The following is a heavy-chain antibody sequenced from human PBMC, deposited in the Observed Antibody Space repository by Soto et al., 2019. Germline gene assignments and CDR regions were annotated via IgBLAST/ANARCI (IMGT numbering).Heavy chain of an antibody. D-gene: IGHD3-10*01. J-gene: IGHJ6*02. V-gene: IGHV3-23*01. CDR2: ISGSGGNT. CDR3: AKAGGSGSYFRFMDV. Sequence: PGGSLRLPCVASGFTFSRYGMSWVRQAPGKGLEWVSSISGSGGNTYYADSVRGRFTISRDNSENTLYLQMNRLRAENTAVYYCAKAGGSGSYFRFMDVWGQGTTVTVSS. CDR1: GFTFSRYG.